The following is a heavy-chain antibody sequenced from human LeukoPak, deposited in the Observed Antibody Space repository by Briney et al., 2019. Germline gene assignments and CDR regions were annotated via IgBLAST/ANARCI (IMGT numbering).Heavy chain of an antibody. Sequence: SETLSLTCAVYGGSFSGYYWSWIRQPPGKGLEWIGEINHSGSTNHNPSLKSRVTISVDTSKNQFSLKLSSVTAADTAVYYCARAGPGVAVAFDYWGQGTLVTVSS. CDR2: INHSGST. D-gene: IGHD6-19*01. V-gene: IGHV4-34*01. CDR1: GGSFSGYY. J-gene: IGHJ4*02. CDR3: ARAGPGVAVAFDY.